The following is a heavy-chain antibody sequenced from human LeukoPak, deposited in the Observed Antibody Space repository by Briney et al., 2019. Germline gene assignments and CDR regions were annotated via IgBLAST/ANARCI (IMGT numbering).Heavy chain of an antibody. D-gene: IGHD3-22*01. J-gene: IGHJ4*02. V-gene: IGHV3-21*01. CDR2: ISSSSYI. CDR3: AGSYYDSSGYYHGDY. CDR1: GFTFSSYS. Sequence: GGSLRLSCAASGFTFSSYSMNWVRQAPGKGLEWVSSISSSSYIYYADSVKGRFTISRDNAKNSLYLQMNSLRAEDTAVYYCAGSYYDSSGYYHGDYWGQGTLVTVSS.